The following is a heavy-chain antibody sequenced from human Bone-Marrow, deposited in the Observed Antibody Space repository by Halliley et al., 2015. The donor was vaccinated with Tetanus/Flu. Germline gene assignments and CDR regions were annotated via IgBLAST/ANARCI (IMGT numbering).Heavy chain of an antibody. D-gene: IGHD6-25*01. V-gene: IGHV5-51*01. CDR2: IYPGDSDT. J-gene: IGHJ6*02. CDR3: ARQSSAGRTRSGMDV. Sequence: EVQLVQSGAEVKKPGESLKISCKGSGFDFTDYWIVWVRQKPGKGLEWMGIIYPGDSDTRYSPSFQGQVTIPVDKSIRTAYLQWSGLKASDTAMYFCARQSSAGRTRSGMDVWGQGTTVTVSS. CDR1: GFDFTDYW.